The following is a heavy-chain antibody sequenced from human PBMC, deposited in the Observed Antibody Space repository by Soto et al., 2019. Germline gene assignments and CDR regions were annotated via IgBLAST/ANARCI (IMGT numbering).Heavy chain of an antibody. Sequence: QVQLVQSAGELKQPGASVKVSCKASGYTFTIYAISWVRQAPGQGLEWMGWSSPFKGDIKYSPKFEGRVIMTTDTSTNPAYLEMRGLRPDDTAVYYCAQDYGGRPEYFQDWGQGTLVTVSS. CDR2: SSPFKGDI. J-gene: IGHJ1*01. V-gene: IGHV1-18*01. CDR1: GYTFTIYA. CDR3: AQDYGGRPEYFQD. D-gene: IGHD4-17*01.